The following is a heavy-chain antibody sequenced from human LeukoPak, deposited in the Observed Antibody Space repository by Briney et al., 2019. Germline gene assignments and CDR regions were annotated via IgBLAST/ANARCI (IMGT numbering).Heavy chain of an antibody. J-gene: IGHJ4*02. CDR2: IYYSGST. CDR3: ARGHSGYDLDFDY. CDR1: SCSSSGYY. D-gene: IGHD5-12*01. V-gene: IGHV4-59*01. Sequence: PSETLSLNCTVYSCSSSGYYWRWIRQPPGKGLEWIGHIYYSGSTNYKPSLKSRVTISVDTSKKQFSLKLSAVTAADTAVYYCARGHSGYDLDFDYWGQGTQVTVSS.